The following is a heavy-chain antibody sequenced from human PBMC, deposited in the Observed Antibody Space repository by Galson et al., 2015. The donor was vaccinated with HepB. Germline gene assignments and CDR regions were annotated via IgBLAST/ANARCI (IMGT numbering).Heavy chain of an antibody. CDR2: IRSKTDGETT. V-gene: IGHV3-15*01. J-gene: IGHJ4*02. CDR3: TTAQLSAYYYDTRGYYDYFDY. D-gene: IGHD3-22*01. Sequence: SLRLSCAASGFTFSNVWMSWVRQAPGKGLEWVGRIRSKTDGETTDFAAPVRGRFTISRDDSKNTLYLQMNSLKIEDTAVYYCTTAQLSAYYYDTRGYYDYFDYWGQGTLVTVSS. CDR1: GFTFSNVW.